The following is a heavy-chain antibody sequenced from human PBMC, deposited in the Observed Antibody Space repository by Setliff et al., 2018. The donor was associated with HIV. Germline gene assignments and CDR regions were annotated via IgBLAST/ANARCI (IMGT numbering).Heavy chain of an antibody. Sequence: LSLTCTVSGGSISSSTYYWGWVRQPPGKGLEWIGLIYYSGSTNYSPSLKSRVTISVDSSKDQFSLKLTSVTAAGAAIYYCARQFPPYHSGAHYSDLWSQGTLVTVSS. J-gene: IGHJ5*02. D-gene: IGHD6-19*01. V-gene: IGHV4-61*05. CDR1: GGSISSSTYY. CDR2: IYYSGST. CDR3: ARQFPPYHSGAHYSDL.